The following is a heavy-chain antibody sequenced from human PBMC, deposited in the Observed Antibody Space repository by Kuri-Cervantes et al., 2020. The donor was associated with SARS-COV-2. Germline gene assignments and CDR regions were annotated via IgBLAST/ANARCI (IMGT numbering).Heavy chain of an antibody. CDR2: ISGSGGST. CDR3: AKTKRWLQGEDAFDI. CDR1: GGSISSSSYY. Sequence: GESLKISCTVSGGSISSSSYYWGWIRQPPGKGLEWVSAISGSGGSTYYADSVKGRFTISRDNSKNTLYLQMNSLRAEDTAVYYCAKTKRWLQGEDAFDIWGQGTLVTVSS. V-gene: IGHV3-23*01. J-gene: IGHJ3*02. D-gene: IGHD5-24*01.